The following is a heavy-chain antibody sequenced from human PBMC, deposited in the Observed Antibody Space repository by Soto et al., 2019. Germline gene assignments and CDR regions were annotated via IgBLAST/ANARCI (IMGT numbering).Heavy chain of an antibody. D-gene: IGHD2-15*01. CDR3: AREQRSIVSPWFDP. Sequence: SETLSLTCAVYGGSFSGYYWSWIRQPPGKGLEWIGEINHSGSTNYNPSLKSRVTISVDTSKSQFSLKLTSVTAADTAVYYCAREQRSIVSPWFDPWGQGTLVTVSS. CDR1: GGSFSGYY. CDR2: INHSGST. V-gene: IGHV4-34*01. J-gene: IGHJ5*02.